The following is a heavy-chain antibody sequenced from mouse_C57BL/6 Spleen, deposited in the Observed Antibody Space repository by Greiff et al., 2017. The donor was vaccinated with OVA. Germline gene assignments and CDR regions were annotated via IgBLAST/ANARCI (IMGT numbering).Heavy chain of an antibody. D-gene: IGHD2-5*01. Sequence: VKLVESGAELVRPGASVTLSCKASGYTFTDYEMHWLKQTPVHGLEWIGSIDPETFFTSYNQNFKGKAILTADKSSSTAYMELRSLTSEDSAVYYCTPYYSNYFDVWGTGTTVTVSS. CDR2: IDPETFFT. CDR3: TPYYSNYFDV. V-gene: IGHV1-15*01. CDR1: GYTFTDYE. J-gene: IGHJ1*03.